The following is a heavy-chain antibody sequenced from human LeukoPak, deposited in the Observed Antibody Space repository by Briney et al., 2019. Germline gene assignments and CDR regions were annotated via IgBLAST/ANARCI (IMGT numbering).Heavy chain of an antibody. V-gene: IGHV4-34*01. Sequence: SETLSLTCAVYGGSFSGYYWSWIRQPPGKGLEWIGEINHSGSTNYNPSLKSRVTISVDTSKNQFSLKLISVTAADTAVYYCARGYSSSWYFLYNWFDPWGQGTMVTVSS. CDR2: INHSGST. J-gene: IGHJ5*02. D-gene: IGHD6-13*01. CDR1: GGSFSGYY. CDR3: ARGYSSSWYFLYNWFDP.